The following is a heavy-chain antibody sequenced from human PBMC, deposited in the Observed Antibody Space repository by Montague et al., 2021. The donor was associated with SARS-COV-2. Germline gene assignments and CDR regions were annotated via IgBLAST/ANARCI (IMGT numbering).Heavy chain of an antibody. CDR1: GFTFSSYG. CDR3: ARELLVTGDIDY. Sequence: SLRLSCAASGFTFSSYGMHWVRQAPAKGLEWVAVIWYDGSNKYYADSVKGRFTISRDNSKNTLYLQMNSLGAEDTAVYYCARELLVTGDIDYWGQGTLVTVSS. J-gene: IGHJ4*02. D-gene: IGHD7-27*01. V-gene: IGHV3-33*01. CDR2: IWYDGSNK.